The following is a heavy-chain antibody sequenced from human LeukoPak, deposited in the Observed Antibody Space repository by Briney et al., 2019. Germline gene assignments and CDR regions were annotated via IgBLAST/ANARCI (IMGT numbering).Heavy chain of an antibody. CDR2: IYYSGST. V-gene: IGHV4-59*01. CDR1: GGSISSYY. CDR3: ARDYGVSYYFDY. Sequence: SETLSLTCTVSGGSISSYYWNWIRQPPGKGLEWIGYIYYSGSTNYNPSLKSRVTISVDTSKNQFSLKLSSVTAADTAVYYCARDYGVSYYFDYWGQGTLVTVSS. J-gene: IGHJ4*02. D-gene: IGHD4-17*01.